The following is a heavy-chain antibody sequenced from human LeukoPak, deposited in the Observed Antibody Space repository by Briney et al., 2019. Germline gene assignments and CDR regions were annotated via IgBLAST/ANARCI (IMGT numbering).Heavy chain of an antibody. D-gene: IGHD1-26*01. CDR1: GGSISSYY. Sequence: SETLSLTCTVSGGSISSYYWSWIRQPPGKGLEWIGYIYYSGSTNYNPSLKSRVTISVDTSKNQFSLKLSSVTAADTAVYYCARGWGIVGATSWFDPWGQGTLVTVSS. J-gene: IGHJ5*02. V-gene: IGHV4-59*01. CDR3: ARGWGIVGATSWFDP. CDR2: IYYSGST.